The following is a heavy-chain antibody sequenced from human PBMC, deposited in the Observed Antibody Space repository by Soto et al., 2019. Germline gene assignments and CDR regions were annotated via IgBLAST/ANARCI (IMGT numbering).Heavy chain of an antibody. CDR3: AAPHSYCGSTSCPFNY. D-gene: IGHD2-2*01. CDR2: IAFDSSNT. CDR1: GFTFTNSA. Sequence: SVKVSCKTSGFTFTNSAVQWVRQARGQRLEWMGWIAFDSSNTNYALKFQERVTFTRDVSTSTAYMELSSLRSEDTAVYYCAAPHSYCGSTSCPFNYWGQGTLVTVSS. J-gene: IGHJ4*02. V-gene: IGHV1-58*01.